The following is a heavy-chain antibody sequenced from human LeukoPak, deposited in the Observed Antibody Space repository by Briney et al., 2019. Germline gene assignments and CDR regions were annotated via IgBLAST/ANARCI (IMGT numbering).Heavy chain of an antibody. CDR3: ARDVPYTVAFDY. J-gene: IGHJ4*02. V-gene: IGHV3-11*04. CDR1: GFTFSSYA. Sequence: GGSLRLSFAASGFTFSSYAMSWIRQAPGKGLEWVSYISSSGSTIYYADSVKGRFTISRDNAKNSLYLQMNSLRAEDTAVYYCARDVPYTVAFDYWGQGTLVTVSS. D-gene: IGHD3-16*01. CDR2: ISSSGSTI.